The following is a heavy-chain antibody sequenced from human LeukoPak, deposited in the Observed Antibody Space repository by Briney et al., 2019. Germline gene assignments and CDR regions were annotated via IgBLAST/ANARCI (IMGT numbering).Heavy chain of an antibody. J-gene: IGHJ6*03. CDR3: TTDPSLYCSGGSCYPVYYYYIDL. V-gene: IGHV3-15*01. D-gene: IGHD2-15*01. CDR2: IKSKTDGRTA. CDR1: GFTFSSYA. Sequence: GGSLRLSCAASGFTFSSYAMSWVRQAPGKGLEWVGQIKSKTDGRTADYAAPLGRLSISRDDSKNTLYLHINNLKTEDTAVYYCTTDPSLYCSGGSCYPVYYYYIDLWGKGTTVTVSS.